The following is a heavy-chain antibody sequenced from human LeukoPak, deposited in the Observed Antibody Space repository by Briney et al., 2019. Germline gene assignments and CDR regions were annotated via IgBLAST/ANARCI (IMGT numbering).Heavy chain of an antibody. D-gene: IGHD3-10*01. J-gene: IGHJ4*02. CDR3: ARGNFYDNKGYSPELRY. CDR1: GYTFTSYY. CDR2: SDPKSGAT. V-gene: IGHV1-2*02. Sequence: ASVQVSCKTSGYTFTSYYIHWLRQAPGQRFEWMGWSDPKSGATKYEHFQGRVTRTRYTSISTASMEVSRLTSDDTAVYYCARGNFYDNKGYSPELRYWGQGTLVTVSS.